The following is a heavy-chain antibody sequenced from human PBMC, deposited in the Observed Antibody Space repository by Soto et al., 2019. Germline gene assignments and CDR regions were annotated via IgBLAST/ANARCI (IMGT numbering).Heavy chain of an antibody. J-gene: IGHJ4*02. CDR2: ISAYNGNT. Sequence: QVQLVQSGAEVKKPGASVKVSCKASGYTFTSYGIIWVRQAPGQGLEWMGWISAYNGNTNYAQKLQGRVTMTTDTSTSTAYMEVRSLRSDDTAMYYCARDRGGLRFLEWLFAFDYWGQGTLVTVSS. V-gene: IGHV1-18*01. D-gene: IGHD3-3*01. CDR3: ARDRGGLRFLEWLFAFDY. CDR1: GYTFTSYG.